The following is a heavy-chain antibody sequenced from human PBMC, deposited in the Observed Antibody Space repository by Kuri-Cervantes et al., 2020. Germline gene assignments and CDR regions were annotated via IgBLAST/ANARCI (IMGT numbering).Heavy chain of an antibody. J-gene: IGHJ6*02. CDR3: AKDRGYSYGYNYYGMDV. V-gene: IGHV3-23*01. CDR1: GFTFRSYA. CDR2: ISGSGSTT. Sequence: GGSLRLSCAASGFTFRSYAMSWVRQAPGRGLEWGSAISGSGSTTHCADSVKGRFTVSRDNSKNTLYLEMNSLRAEDTAIYYCAKDRGYSYGYNYYGMDVWGQGTTVTVSS. D-gene: IGHD3-16*02.